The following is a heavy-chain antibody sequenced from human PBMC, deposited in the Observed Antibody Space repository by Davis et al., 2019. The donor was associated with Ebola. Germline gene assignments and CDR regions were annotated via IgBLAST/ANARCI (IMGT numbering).Heavy chain of an antibody. Sequence: SVKVSCKASGGTFSSYAISWVRQAPGQGLEWMGGIIPIFGTANYAQKFQGRVTITADKSTSTAYMELSSLRSEDTAVYYCARETYYYDSSGYSHHYFDYWGQGTLVTVSS. J-gene: IGHJ4*02. V-gene: IGHV1-69*06. CDR3: ARETYYYDSSGYSHHYFDY. CDR1: GGTFSSYA. D-gene: IGHD3-22*01. CDR2: IIPIFGTA.